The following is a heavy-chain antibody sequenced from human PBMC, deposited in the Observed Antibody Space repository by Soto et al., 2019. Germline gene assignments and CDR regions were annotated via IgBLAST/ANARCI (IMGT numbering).Heavy chain of an antibody. Sequence: EVQLLESGGGLVQPGGSLRLSCAASGFTFSSYAMSWVRQAPGKGLEWVSAISGSGGSTYYADSVKGRFTISRDNSKNMLYLQMNSLRAEDTALYYCAKDLQGNWNPDYWGQGTLVTVSS. J-gene: IGHJ4*02. V-gene: IGHV3-23*01. D-gene: IGHD1-1*01. CDR3: AKDLQGNWNPDY. CDR1: GFTFSSYA. CDR2: ISGSGGST.